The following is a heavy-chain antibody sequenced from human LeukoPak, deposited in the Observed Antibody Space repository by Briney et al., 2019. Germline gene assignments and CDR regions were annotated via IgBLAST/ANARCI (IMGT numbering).Heavy chain of an antibody. D-gene: IGHD6-19*01. J-gene: IGHJ4*02. CDR1: GGSISSYY. Sequence: SETLSLTCTVSGGSISSYYWSWIRQPPGKGLEWIGYIYYSGSTNYNPSLKSRVTISVDTSKNQFSLKLSSVTAADTAVYYCARLMYSSGWYATHFDYWGQGTLVTVSS. CDR3: ARLMYSSGWYATHFDY. CDR2: IYYSGST. V-gene: IGHV4-59*08.